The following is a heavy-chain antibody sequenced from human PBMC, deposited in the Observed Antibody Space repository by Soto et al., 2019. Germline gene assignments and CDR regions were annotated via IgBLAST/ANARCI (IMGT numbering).Heavy chain of an antibody. V-gene: IGHV1-69*05. CDR3: ARGERELPLYYYGMDV. D-gene: IGHD1-26*01. CDR1: GGTFSSYA. Sequence: SCKASGGTFSSYAISWVRQAPGQGLEWMGGIIPIFGTANYAQKFQGRVTITTDKSTSTAYMELSSLRSEDTAVYYCARGERELPLYYYGMDVWGQGTTVTVSS. J-gene: IGHJ6*02. CDR2: IIPIFGTA.